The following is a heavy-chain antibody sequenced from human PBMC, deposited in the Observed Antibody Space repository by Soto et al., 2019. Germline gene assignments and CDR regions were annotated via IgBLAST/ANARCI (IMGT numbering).Heavy chain of an antibody. Sequence: GGSLRLSCAASGFTFSSYGMHWVRQAPGKGLEWVAVISYDGSNKYYADSVKGRFTISRDNSKNTLYLQMNSLRAEDTAVYYCAKEIGAAGPDYWGQGTLVTVSS. CDR3: AKEIGAAGPDY. D-gene: IGHD6-13*01. CDR2: ISYDGSNK. CDR1: GFTFSSYG. J-gene: IGHJ4*02. V-gene: IGHV3-30*18.